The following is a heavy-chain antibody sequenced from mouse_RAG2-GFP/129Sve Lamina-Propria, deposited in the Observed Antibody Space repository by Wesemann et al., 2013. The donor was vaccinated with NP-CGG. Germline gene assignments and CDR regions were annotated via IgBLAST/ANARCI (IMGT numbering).Heavy chain of an antibody. CDR1: GYTFTSYW. Sequence: QVQLQQPGAELVMPGASVKLSCKASGYTFTSYWMHWVKQRPGQGLEWIGEIDPSDSYTNYNQKFKGKATITADTSSNTAYLQLSSLTSEDTAVYYCTTLRNWYYFDYWGQGTTLTVSS. J-gene: IGHJ2*01. V-gene: IGHV1-69*01. D-gene: IGHD4-1*01. CDR3: TTLRNWYYFDY. CDR2: IDPSDSYT.